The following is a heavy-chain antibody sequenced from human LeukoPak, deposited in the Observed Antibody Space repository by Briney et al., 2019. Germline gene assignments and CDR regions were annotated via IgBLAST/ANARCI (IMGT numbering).Heavy chain of an antibody. CDR3: ARDYSSGWPNFDY. J-gene: IGHJ4*02. Sequence: ASVNVSCKASGYTFTSYGISWVRQAPGQGLEWMGWISTYNGNTNYAQKVQGRVTMTTDTSTSTAYMELRSLRSDDTAVYYCARDYSSGWPNFDYWGQGTLVTVSS. D-gene: IGHD6-19*01. CDR2: ISTYNGNT. V-gene: IGHV1-18*01. CDR1: GYTFTSYG.